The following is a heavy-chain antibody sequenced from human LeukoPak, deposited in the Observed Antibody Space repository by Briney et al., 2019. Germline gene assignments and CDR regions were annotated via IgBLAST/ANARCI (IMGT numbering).Heavy chain of an antibody. D-gene: IGHD6-13*01. J-gene: IGHJ4*02. V-gene: IGHV3-23*01. CDR1: GFSFSSYG. Sequence: GGSLRLSCAASGFSFSSYGMSWVRQAPGKGLEWVSAISGSGGSTYYADSVKGRFTISRGNSKNTLYLQMNSLRAEDTAVYYCADYVDAATENTIDYWGQGTLVTVSS. CDR3: ADYVDAATENTIDY. CDR2: ISGSGGST.